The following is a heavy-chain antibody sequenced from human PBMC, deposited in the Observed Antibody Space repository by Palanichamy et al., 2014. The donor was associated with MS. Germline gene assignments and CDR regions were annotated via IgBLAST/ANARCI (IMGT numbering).Heavy chain of an antibody. J-gene: IGHJ4*02. CDR1: GASLARSGYY. V-gene: IGHV4-39*01. Sequence: QLQVQESGPGLVKPSETLALTCAVSGASLARSGYYWGWIRQPPGKGLEWIGSVDYTGKTYFNPPLQSRVTVSADMSENQLSLKLESVTAADTAVYYCARHPGNFLGGWGQGILVIVSS. CDR3: ARHPGNFLGG. CDR2: VDYTGKT.